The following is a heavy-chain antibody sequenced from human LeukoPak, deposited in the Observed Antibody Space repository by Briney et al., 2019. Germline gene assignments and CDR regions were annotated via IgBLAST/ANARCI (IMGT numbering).Heavy chain of an antibody. CDR2: INPSGGST. V-gene: IGHV1-46*01. Sequence: ASVNVSCKASGGTFSSYAISWVRQAPGQGLEWMGIINPSGGSTSYAQKFQGRVTMTRDTSTSTVYMELSSLRSEDTAVYYCARALPSSGWLDYWGQGTLVTVSS. CDR3: ARALPSSGWLDY. CDR1: GGTFSSYA. J-gene: IGHJ4*02. D-gene: IGHD6-19*01.